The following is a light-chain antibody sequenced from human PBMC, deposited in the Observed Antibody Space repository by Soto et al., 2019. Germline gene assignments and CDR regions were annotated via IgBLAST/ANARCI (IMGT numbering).Light chain of an antibody. CDR3: QQYNNLHT. Sequence: DMHMTQCRSTLSAWGGDRFTSTCRASQSISSWLAWYQQKPGKAPKLLIYKASSLESGVPSRFSGSGSGTEFTLTISSLQTDDFATYYCQQYNNLHTFGQGTRLEIK. V-gene: IGKV1-5*03. CDR2: KAS. J-gene: IGKJ5*01. CDR1: QSISSW.